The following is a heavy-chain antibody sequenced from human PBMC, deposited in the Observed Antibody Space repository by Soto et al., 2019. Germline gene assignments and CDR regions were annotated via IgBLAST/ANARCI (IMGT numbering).Heavy chain of an antibody. D-gene: IGHD2-21*01. J-gene: IGHJ4*01. CDR2: VYYSGST. Sequence: PSETLSLTCDVSGDYISTYYWSWIRQPPGKGLEWIGYVYYSGSTLYNPSLESRVTMSIDMSKKQVSLKLTSVIAADTAVYYCARTRMIESWIDYWGHGTLVTVSS. CDR1: GDYISTYY. CDR3: ARTRMIESWIDY. V-gene: IGHV4-59*01.